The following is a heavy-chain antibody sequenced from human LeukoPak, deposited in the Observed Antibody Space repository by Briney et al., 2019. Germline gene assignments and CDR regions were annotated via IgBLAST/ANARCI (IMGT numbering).Heavy chain of an antibody. Sequence: PGGSLRLSCAASGFTFSSYAMSWVRQAPGRGLEWVSAISGSGGSTYYADSVKGRFTISRDNSKNTLYLQMNSLRAEDTAVYYCAKDPGTSFDSSGWYRIRYYYGMDVWGQGTTVTVSS. V-gene: IGHV3-23*01. CDR1: GFTFSSYA. CDR3: AKDPGTSFDSSGWYRIRYYYGMDV. J-gene: IGHJ6*02. D-gene: IGHD6-19*01. CDR2: ISGSGGST.